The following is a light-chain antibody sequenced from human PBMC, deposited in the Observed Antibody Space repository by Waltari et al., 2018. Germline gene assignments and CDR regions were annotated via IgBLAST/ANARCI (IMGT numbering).Light chain of an antibody. J-gene: IGLJ2*01. CDR3: SSYTSSSTRVV. CDR2: EVS. Sequence: QSALTQPASVSGSPGQSITISCPGTSSDVGGYTYAPWYHQHPGKAPKLMIYEVSNRPSGVSNRFSGSKSGNTASLTISGLQAEDEADYYCSSYTSSSTRVVFGGGTKLTVL. V-gene: IGLV2-14*01. CDR1: SSDVGGYTY.